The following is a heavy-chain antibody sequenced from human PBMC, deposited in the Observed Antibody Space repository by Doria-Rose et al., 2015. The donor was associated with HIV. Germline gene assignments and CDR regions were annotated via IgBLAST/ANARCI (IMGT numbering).Heavy chain of an antibody. D-gene: IGHD6-13*01. Sequence: QESGPVLVKPTETLTLTCTVSGVSLSSPGMGVSWIRQPPGQALEWLGNIFSDDERSYQTSLKSRLTISRGTSKSQVVLTMTDMDPVDTATYYCARIKSSRWYHKYYFDFWGQGTLVIVSA. V-gene: IGHV2-26*01. CDR1: GVSLSSPGMG. CDR3: ARIKSSRWYHKYYFDF. J-gene: IGHJ4*02. CDR2: IFSDDER.